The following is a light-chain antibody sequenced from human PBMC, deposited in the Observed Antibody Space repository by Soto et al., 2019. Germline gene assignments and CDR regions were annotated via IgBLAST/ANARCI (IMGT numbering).Light chain of an antibody. J-gene: IGKJ1*01. V-gene: IGKV1-12*01. CDR1: QNVSSW. CDR2: AAS. Sequence: DIQMTQSPSTLSSSVGDRFTIACRASQNVSSWLAWYQQKPGKAPKLLIYAASSLQSGVPPRFSGSGSGTDFTLTISSLQPEDFATYYCQQANSFPPTFGQGTKVDIK. CDR3: QQANSFPPT.